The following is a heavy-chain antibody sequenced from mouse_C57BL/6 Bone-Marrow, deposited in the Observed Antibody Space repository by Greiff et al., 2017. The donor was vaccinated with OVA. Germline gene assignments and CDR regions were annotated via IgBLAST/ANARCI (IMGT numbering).Heavy chain of an antibody. D-gene: IGHD1-1*01. CDR3: ARGSLYGSSYDY. V-gene: IGHV5-4*03. CDR2: ISDGGSYT. CDR1: GFTFSSYA. J-gene: IGHJ2*01. Sequence: DVMLVESGGGLVKPGGSLKLSCAASGFTFSSYAMSWVRQTPEKRLEWVATISDGGSYTYYPDNVKGRFTISRDNAKNNLYLQMSHLKSEDTAMYYCARGSLYGSSYDYWGQGTTLTVSS.